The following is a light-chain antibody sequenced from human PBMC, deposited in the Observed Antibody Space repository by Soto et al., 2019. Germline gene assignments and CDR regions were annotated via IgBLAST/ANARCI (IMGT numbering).Light chain of an antibody. V-gene: IGLV2-8*01. CDR3: CSYAGSRTYV. Sequence: QSALTQPPSASGSPGQSVTISCAGSSSDIGASNSVSWYQQHPGKAPKLLISEVTKRPSGVPDRFSGSKSGNTASLTISGLQTEDEADYYCCSYAGSRTYVFGPGTKLTVL. CDR1: SSDIGASNS. CDR2: EVT. J-gene: IGLJ1*01.